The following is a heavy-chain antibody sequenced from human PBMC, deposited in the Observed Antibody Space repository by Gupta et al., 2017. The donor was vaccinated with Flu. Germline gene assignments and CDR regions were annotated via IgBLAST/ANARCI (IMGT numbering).Heavy chain of an antibody. CDR3: ARRGTYFFDF. V-gene: IGHV4-31*03. Sequence: MQLQESGPRLVKPSQTLSLTCTVSGGSVNVFSYFWSWIRQHPGEGLEWIGYVHSSGTTYYNPSLRSRLMMSIDTSKNEFSLELTSVTAADTAMYYCARRGTYFFDFWGQGALVTVSS. D-gene: IGHD1-7*01. CDR1: GGSVNVFSYF. J-gene: IGHJ4*02. CDR2: VHSSGTT.